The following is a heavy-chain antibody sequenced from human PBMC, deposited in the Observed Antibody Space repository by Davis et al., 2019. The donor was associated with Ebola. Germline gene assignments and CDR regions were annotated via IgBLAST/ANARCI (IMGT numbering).Heavy chain of an antibody. J-gene: IGHJ4*02. Sequence: GESLKISCKGSGYSFTTYWIAWVRQTPAKGLEWMGIIYPGDSDTRYSPSFEGQVTISVDRSISTAYLQWSSLKASDTAMYYCARLMVYYYGSGSYYHFDYWGQGTLVTVSS. CDR3: ARLMVYYYGSGSYYHFDY. D-gene: IGHD3-10*01. CDR1: GYSFTTYW. CDR2: IYPGDSDT. V-gene: IGHV5-51*01.